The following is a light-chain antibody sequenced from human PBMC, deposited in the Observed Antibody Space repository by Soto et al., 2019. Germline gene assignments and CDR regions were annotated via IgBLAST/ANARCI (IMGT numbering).Light chain of an antibody. CDR3: QQYDKLPRT. J-gene: IGKJ1*01. Sequence: AMTHSPATLSVSPGERSALSCTASQSVSTNLAWYRQKHGQPARLLIDFASTRATAVPARFTDGGSGTEFTLTISRLQSDDLAVYYCQQYDKLPRTFGQGTKVDIK. CDR1: QSVSTN. CDR2: FAS. V-gene: IGKV3-15*01.